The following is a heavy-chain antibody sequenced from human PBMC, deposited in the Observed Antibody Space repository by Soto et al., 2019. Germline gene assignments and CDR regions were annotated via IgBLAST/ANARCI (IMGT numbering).Heavy chain of an antibody. D-gene: IGHD6-19*01. CDR1: GYTFTGYY. CDR3: PRDPISSGSVPFDY. V-gene: IGHV1-2*02. Sequence: AVKVSCNAAGYTFTGYYMHWVRQAPRQGLEWMGWINPNSVGTNDAQKFQGRVSMTRDTSISTAYMELGRLRSDDTAVYYCPRDPISSGSVPFDYWGQGTLVTVS. CDR2: INPNSVGT. J-gene: IGHJ4*02.